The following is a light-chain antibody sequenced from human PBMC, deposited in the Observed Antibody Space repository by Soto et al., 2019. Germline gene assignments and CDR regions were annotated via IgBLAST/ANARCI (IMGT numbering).Light chain of an antibody. CDR3: CSYTSSPYL. CDR2: EVL. CDR1: PSDIGAYDF. Sequence: QSVLTQPASVSGSLGQSITISCTGSPSDIGAYDFVSWFQQRPGRAPKLIIYEVLNQPSGVSDRYSGSKSANTASLTISGLQADDEADYYCCSYTSSPYLFGSGTKVTVL. V-gene: IGLV2-14*01. J-gene: IGLJ1*01.